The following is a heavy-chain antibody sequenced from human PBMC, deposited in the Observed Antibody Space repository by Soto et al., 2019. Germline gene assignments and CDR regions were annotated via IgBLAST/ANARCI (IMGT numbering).Heavy chain of an antibody. CDR1: GASISSTSYF. D-gene: IGHD6-25*01. CDR2: FYLSERT. CDR3: ASGNSGAYRAWFDP. J-gene: IGHJ5*02. V-gene: IGHV4-39*01. Sequence: QLQLQESGPGLVKPSETLSLTCTVSGASISSTSYFWGWIRQPPGKGLEWVGSFYLSERTHYTPSLNSRVTMSGDTAKNQFSLRLTSLTAADTAVYYCASGNSGAYRAWFDPWGQGTLVTVSS.